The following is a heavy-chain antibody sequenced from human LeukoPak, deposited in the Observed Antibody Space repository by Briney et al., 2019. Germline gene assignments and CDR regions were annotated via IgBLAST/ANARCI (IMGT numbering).Heavy chain of an antibody. V-gene: IGHV3-23*01. CDR2: ICGSGGST. J-gene: IGHJ3*02. D-gene: IGHD1-26*01. Sequence: GGSLRLSCAASGFTFSVYSMNWVRQAPGKGLEWVSAICGSGGSTYYADSVKGRFTISRDNSKNTLYLQMNSLRAEDTAVYYCAKVAGSGSYVLAFDIWGQGTMVTVSS. CDR1: GFTFSVYS. CDR3: AKVAGSGSYVLAFDI.